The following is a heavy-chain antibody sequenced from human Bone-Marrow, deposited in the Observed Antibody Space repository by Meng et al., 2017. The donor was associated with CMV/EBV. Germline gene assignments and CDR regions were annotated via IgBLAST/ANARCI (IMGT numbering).Heavy chain of an antibody. J-gene: IGHJ6*02. CDR3: ARVTVAAAFYYYYGMDV. Sequence: ESLKISCAASGFTFSSYSMNWVRQPPGKGLEWIGEINHSGSTNYNPSLKSRVTISVDTSKNQFSLKLSSVTAADTAVYYCARVTVAAAFYYYYGMDVWGQGTTVTVSS. V-gene: IGHV4-34*01. D-gene: IGHD6-13*01. CDR2: INHSGST. CDR1: GFTFSSYS.